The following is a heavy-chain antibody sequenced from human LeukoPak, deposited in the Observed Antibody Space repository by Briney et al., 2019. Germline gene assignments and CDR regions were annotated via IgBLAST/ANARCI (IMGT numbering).Heavy chain of an antibody. CDR2: VHLDGRT. D-gene: IGHD3-3*01. CDR3: AREGGFYRPLDY. CDR1: GGSVINTNW. J-gene: IGHJ4*02. V-gene: IGHV4-4*02. Sequence: SETLSLTCGVSGGSVINTNWWTWVRQPPGKGLEWIGEVHLDGRTNYNPSLESRLTMSVDVSENQVSLKLTSVTAADTAVYYYAREGGFYRPLDYSGQGTLVTVPS.